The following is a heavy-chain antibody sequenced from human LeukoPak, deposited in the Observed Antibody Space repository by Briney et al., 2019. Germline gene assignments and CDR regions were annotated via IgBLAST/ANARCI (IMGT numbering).Heavy chain of an antibody. CDR3: ARGVTTMIVVVKYYYYMAV. CDR2: MNPNSGNT. V-gene: IGHV1-8*01. J-gene: IGHJ6*03. Sequence: ASVKVSCKASVYNFTSYDINWVRQATVQGLEWMGWMNPNSGNTGYAQKFQGRVTMTRNTSISTAYMELSSLRSEDTAVYYCARGVTTMIVVVKYYYYMAVWRKGTTVTVSS. D-gene: IGHD3-22*01. CDR1: VYNFTSYD.